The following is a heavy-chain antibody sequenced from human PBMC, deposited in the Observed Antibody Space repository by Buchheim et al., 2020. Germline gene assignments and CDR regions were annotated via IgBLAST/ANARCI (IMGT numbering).Heavy chain of an antibody. CDR3: ARDFRGGLGEKPYPDT. V-gene: IGHV4-39*07. D-gene: IGHD3-16*01. CDR2: IYYTGST. J-gene: IGHJ5*02. Sequence: HLQLQESGPGLVKPSETLSLTCTVSGVSISSSSYYWGWIRQPPGKGLEWIGSIYYTGSTFYNPSLKSRVTISVDTSRNQFSLKLRSVTAADTAVYYCARDFRGGLGEKPYPDTWGQGTL. CDR1: GVSISSSSYY.